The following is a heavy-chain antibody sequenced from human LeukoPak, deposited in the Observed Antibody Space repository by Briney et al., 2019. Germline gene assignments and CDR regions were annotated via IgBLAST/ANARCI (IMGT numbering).Heavy chain of an antibody. CDR1: GGSISSYY. CDR3: ARVHHYYGSGSYYQNDAFDI. D-gene: IGHD3-10*01. Sequence: SETLSLTCTVSGGSISSYYWSWLRQPPGKGLEWIGYIYYSGSTNYNPSPKSRVTISVDTSKNQFSLRLSSVTAADTAVYYCARVHHYYGSGSYYQNDAFDIWGQGTMVTVSS. CDR2: IYYSGST. J-gene: IGHJ3*02. V-gene: IGHV4-59*01.